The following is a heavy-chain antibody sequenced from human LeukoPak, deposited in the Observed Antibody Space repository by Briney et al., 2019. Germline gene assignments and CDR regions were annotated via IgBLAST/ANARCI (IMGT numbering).Heavy chain of an antibody. CDR2: ISAYNGNT. J-gene: IGHJ6*03. Sequence: ASVKVSCKASGYTFTSYGISWVRQAPGQGLEWMGWISAYNGNTNYAQKLQGRVTMTTDTSTSTAYMELRSLRSDDTAVYYCARDIDFSVVLSFGELMDVWGKGTTVTVSS. D-gene: IGHD3-10*01. CDR3: ARDIDFSVVLSFGELMDV. V-gene: IGHV1-18*01. CDR1: GYTFTSYG.